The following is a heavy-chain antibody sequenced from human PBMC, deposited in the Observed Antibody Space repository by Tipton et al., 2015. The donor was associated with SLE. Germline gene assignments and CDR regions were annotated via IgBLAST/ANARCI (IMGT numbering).Heavy chain of an antibody. V-gene: IGHV4-59*01. D-gene: IGHD5-18*01. CDR2: IYYSGST. CDR3: ARERRYSYGPRGDWFDS. Sequence: TLSLTCAVYGGSISSYYWSWIRQPPGKGLEWIGYIYYSGSTNYNPSLKSRVTISVDTSKNQFSLKLSSVTAADTAVYYCARERRYSYGPRGDWFDSWGQGTLVTVSS. J-gene: IGHJ5*01. CDR1: GGSISSYY.